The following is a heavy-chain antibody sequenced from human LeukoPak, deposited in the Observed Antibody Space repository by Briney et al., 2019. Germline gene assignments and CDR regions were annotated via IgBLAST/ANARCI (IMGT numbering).Heavy chain of an antibody. V-gene: IGHV4-31*03. D-gene: IGHD3-10*01. CDR1: GGSISSGGYY. CDR3: ARGGMVRGVDY. CDR2: IYYSGST. Sequence: PSRTLSLTCTVSGGSISSGGYYWSWIRQHPGKGLEWIGYIYYSGSTYYNPSLKSRVTISVDTSKNQFSLKLSSVTAADTAVYYCARGGMVRGVDYWGQGTLVTVSS. J-gene: IGHJ4*02.